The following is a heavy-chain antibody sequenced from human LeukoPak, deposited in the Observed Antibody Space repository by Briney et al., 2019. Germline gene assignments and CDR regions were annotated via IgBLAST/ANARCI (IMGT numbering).Heavy chain of an antibody. D-gene: IGHD1-26*01. CDR2: INHSGST. CDR3: ARLAWGVGPRRAFWDY. V-gene: IGHV4-34*01. Sequence: SETLSLTCAVFGGSFSGYYWTWIRQPPGKGLEWIGEINHSGSTNYNPSLKSRVTISVDTSKNQFSLKLSSVTAADTSVYYCARLAWGVGPRRAFWDYWGQGTLVTVSS. CDR1: GGSFSGYY. J-gene: IGHJ4*02.